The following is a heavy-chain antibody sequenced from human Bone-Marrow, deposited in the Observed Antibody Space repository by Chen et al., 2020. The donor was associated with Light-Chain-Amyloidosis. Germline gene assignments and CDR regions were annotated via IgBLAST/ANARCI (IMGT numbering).Heavy chain of an antibody. D-gene: IGHD4-17*01. J-gene: IGHJ1*01. CDR2: IIPIFGTA. CDR3: AGVFDYGGNLGYFQH. Sequence: QVQLVQSGAEVKKPGSSVKVSCKASGGTFSSYAISWVRQAPGQGLEWMGGIIPIFGTANHAQKFQGRVTITADESASTAYMVLSSLRSEDTAVYYCAGVFDYGGNLGYFQHWCQGTLVTVSS. V-gene: IGHV1-69*01. CDR1: GGTFSSYA.